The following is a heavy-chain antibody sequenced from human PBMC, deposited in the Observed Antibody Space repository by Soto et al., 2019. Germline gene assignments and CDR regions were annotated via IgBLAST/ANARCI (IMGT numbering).Heavy chain of an antibody. V-gene: IGHV4-59*08. CDR2: IYYSGST. D-gene: IGHD3-9*01. Sequence: SETLCLTCTVSGGSISSYYWSWIRQPPGKGLEWIGYIYYSGSTNYNPSLKSRVTISVDTSKNQFSLKLSSVTAADTAVYYCARHHPTYYDILTGPPRGWFDPWGQGTLVTVSS. CDR1: GGSISSYY. J-gene: IGHJ5*02. CDR3: ARHHPTYYDILTGPPRGWFDP.